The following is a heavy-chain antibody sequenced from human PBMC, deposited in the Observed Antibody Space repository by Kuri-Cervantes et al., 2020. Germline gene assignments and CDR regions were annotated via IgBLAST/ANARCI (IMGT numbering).Heavy chain of an antibody. CDR3: AQTSIHYYDSSGDDAFDI. J-gene: IGHJ3*02. D-gene: IGHD3-22*01. V-gene: IGHV1-8*01. CDR2: MNPNSGNT. Sequence: ASVKVSCKTSGYTFNSYGITWVRQAPGQGLEWMGWMNPNSGNTGYAQKFQGRVTMTRNTSISTAYMELSSLRSEDTAVYYCAQTSIHYYDSSGDDAFDIWGQGTMVTVSS. CDR1: GYTFNSYG.